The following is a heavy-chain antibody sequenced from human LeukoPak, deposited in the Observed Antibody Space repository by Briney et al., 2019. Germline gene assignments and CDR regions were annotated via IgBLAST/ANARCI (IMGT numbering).Heavy chain of an antibody. Sequence: SETLSLTCTVSGGSISSGDYYWSWIRQPPGKGLEWIGYIYYSGSTDYNPSLKSRVTISIDTSKNQFSLKLSSVTAADTAVYYCARRFYYDGSGYLYYFDYWGQGTLVTVSS. D-gene: IGHD3-22*01. CDR3: ARRFYYDGSGYLYYFDY. J-gene: IGHJ4*02. V-gene: IGHV4-30-4*08. CDR2: IYYSGST. CDR1: GGSISSGDYY.